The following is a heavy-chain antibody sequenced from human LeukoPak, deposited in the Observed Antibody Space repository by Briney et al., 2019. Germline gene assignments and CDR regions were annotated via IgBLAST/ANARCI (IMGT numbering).Heavy chain of an antibody. CDR2: IWYDGSNK. Sequence: GGSLRLSCAASGFTFSSYGMHWVRQAPGTGLEGVAVIWYDGSNKYYADSVKGRFTISRDNSKNTLYLQMNSLRAEDTAVYYCARDRFDSSGYGTFDYWGQGTLVTVSS. J-gene: IGHJ4*02. CDR3: ARDRFDSSGYGTFDY. D-gene: IGHD3-22*01. V-gene: IGHV3-33*01. CDR1: GFTFSSYG.